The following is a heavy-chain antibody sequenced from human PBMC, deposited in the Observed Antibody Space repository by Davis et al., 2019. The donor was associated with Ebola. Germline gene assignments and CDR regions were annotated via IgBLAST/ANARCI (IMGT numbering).Heavy chain of an antibody. V-gene: IGHV3-30*02. D-gene: IGHD1-20*01. CDR2: IRSEATSQ. Sequence: GESLKISCEASGFTFSSYGMHWVRQAPGKGLEWVAFIRSEATSQDYGKSVQGRFFISRDNSKNTLYLQMNSLRAEDTAVYYCAKDSYNWNYIGYWGQGTLVTVSS. J-gene: IGHJ4*02. CDR1: GFTFSSYG. CDR3: AKDSYNWNYIGY.